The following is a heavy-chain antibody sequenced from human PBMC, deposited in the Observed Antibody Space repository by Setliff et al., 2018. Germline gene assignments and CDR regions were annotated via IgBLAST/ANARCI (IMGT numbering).Heavy chain of an antibody. CDR3: ARDGSAFFYQN. CDR2: INPNRDDT. Sequence: ASVKVSCKASGYTFTDSFIHWVRQAPGQGFEWLGWINPNRDDTKYAQKFQHRILMAKDTSLNTVYVELSSLRSDDTATYYCARDGSAFFYQNWGQGSL. D-gene: IGHD1-26*01. J-gene: IGHJ4*02. V-gene: IGHV1-2*02. CDR1: GYTFTDSF.